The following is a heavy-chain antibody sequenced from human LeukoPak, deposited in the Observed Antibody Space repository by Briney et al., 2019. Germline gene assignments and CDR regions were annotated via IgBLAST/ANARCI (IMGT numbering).Heavy chain of an antibody. CDR2: ISGSGSAT. J-gene: IGHJ4*02. CDR3: AKTGAPAAIRAGSDY. Sequence: PGGSLRLSCAASGFTFSNYGMSWVRQAPGKGLEWVSTISGSGSATYNAGSVKGRFTTSRDNSNNTLYLQMNSLRAEDTAVYYCAKTGAPAAIRAGSDYWGQGTLVTVSS. CDR1: GFTFSNYG. D-gene: IGHD2-2*02. V-gene: IGHV3-23*01.